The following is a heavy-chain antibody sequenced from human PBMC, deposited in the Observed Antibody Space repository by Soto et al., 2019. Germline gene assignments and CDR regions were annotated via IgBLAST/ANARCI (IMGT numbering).Heavy chain of an antibody. V-gene: IGHV4-30-2*01. CDR1: GGSISSGGYS. CDR2: MYHSGST. Sequence: QLQLPESGSGLVKPSQTLSLTCAVSGGSISSGGYSWSWFRQPPGKGLECIGYMYHSGSTYYHPSLKSRVTISIDRSKNQFSLKLSSVTAADTAVYYCARGPDYRGQGMLVTASA. J-gene: IGHJ4*02. CDR3: ARGPDY.